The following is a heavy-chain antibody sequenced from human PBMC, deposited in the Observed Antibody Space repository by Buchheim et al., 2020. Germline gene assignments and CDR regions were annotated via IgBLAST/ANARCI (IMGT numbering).Heavy chain of an antibody. CDR1: GGSVSSGSYY. CDR3: AGAGSYGELSPFDY. CDR2: IYYSGST. D-gene: IGHD4-17*01. Sequence: QVQLQESGPGLVKPSETLSLTCTVSGGSVSSGSYYWSWIRQPPGKGLEWIGYIYYSGSTNYNPSLKSRVTISVDTSKNQLSLKLSSVTAADTAVYYCAGAGSYGELSPFDYWGQGTL. V-gene: IGHV4-61*01. J-gene: IGHJ4*02.